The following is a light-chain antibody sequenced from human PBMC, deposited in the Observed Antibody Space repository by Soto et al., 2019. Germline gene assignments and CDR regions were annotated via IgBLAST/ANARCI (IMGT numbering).Light chain of an antibody. CDR1: QSIGNW. CDR3: RHHVSNAVA. V-gene: IGKV1-5*03. Sequence: DIQMTQSPSILSASVGDRVTITCRASQSIGNWLAWYQQKPGKAPELLIYETSTLESGVPSRFSGSGSGTEFTFTISSLQPDDFATYHCRHHVSNAVAFGQGTKLEIK. J-gene: IGKJ2*01. CDR2: ETS.